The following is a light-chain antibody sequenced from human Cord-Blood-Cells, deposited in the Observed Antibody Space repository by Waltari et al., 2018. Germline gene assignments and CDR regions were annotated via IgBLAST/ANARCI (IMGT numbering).Light chain of an antibody. V-gene: IGKV3-15*01. CDR2: GAS. Sequence: EIVMTQYPATLSVSPGERATLSCRASQSVSSNLAWYQQKPGQAPRLLIYGASTRATGIPARFSGSGSGTEFTLTISSLQSEDFAVYYCQQYNNPYTFGQGTKLEIK. J-gene: IGKJ2*01. CDR1: QSVSSN. CDR3: QQYNNPYT.